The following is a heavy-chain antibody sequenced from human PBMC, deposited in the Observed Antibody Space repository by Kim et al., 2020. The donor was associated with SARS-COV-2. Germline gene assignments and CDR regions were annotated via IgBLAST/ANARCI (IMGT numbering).Heavy chain of an antibody. J-gene: IGHJ6*02. D-gene: IGHD3-10*01. Sequence: GYADTVKVRLTISRDNAKNSLYLQINSLRAEDTALYYWSKDNVGENGMDVWGQGTTVTVSS. CDR3: SKDNVGENGMDV. V-gene: IGHV3-9*01.